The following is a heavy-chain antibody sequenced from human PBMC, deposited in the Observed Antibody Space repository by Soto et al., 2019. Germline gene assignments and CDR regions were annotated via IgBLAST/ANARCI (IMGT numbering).Heavy chain of an antibody. Sequence: SGPTLVNPTQTLTLTCTFSKSSLNTNGVGVGWVRQPPGEALEWLALLLWDDEKRYSPSLKSRLTITKDTSKNQVVLTMTSMDPVDTATYYCVHRRAAARHYYFDYWGQGILVTVSS. CDR2: LLWDDEK. J-gene: IGHJ4*02. V-gene: IGHV2-5*02. CDR1: KSSLNTNGVG. D-gene: IGHD6-13*01. CDR3: VHRRAAARHYYFDY.